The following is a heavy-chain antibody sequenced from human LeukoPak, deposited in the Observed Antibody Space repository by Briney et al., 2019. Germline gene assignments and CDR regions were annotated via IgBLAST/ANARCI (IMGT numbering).Heavy chain of an antibody. V-gene: IGHV3-53*05. CDR3: AKVLSSGSGSYYNYYYYYMDV. Sequence: GGSLRLSCAASGFTVSSNYMSWVRQAPGKGLEWVSVIYSGGSTYHADSVKGRFTISRDNSKNTLYLQMNSLRAEDTAVYYCAKVLSSGSGSYYNYYYYYMDVWGKGTTVTISS. J-gene: IGHJ6*03. CDR1: GFTVSSNY. D-gene: IGHD3-10*01. CDR2: IYSGGST.